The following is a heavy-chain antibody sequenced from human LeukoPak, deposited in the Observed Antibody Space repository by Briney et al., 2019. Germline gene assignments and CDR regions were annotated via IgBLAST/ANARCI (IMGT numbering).Heavy chain of an antibody. J-gene: IGHJ4*02. D-gene: IGHD2-8*01. CDR3: AKDPGSWVSACDY. CDR1: GFTFSSYA. CDR2: ISGSGGST. Sequence: PGGSLRLSCAASGFTFSSYAMSWVRQAPGKGLEWVSAISGSGGSTYYADSVKGRFIISRDNSKNTLYLQMNSLRAEDTAVYYCAKDPGSWVSACDYWGQGTLVTVSS. V-gene: IGHV3-23*01.